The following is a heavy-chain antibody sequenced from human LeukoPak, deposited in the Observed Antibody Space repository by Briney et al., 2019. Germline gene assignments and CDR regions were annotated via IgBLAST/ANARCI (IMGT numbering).Heavy chain of an antibody. CDR1: GFSFMNAW. V-gene: IGHV3-15*01. CDR3: TTFYHEYSPY. D-gene: IGHD2/OR15-2a*01. Sequence: GGSLRLSCAASGFSFMNAWMIWVRQAPGKGLGWVGRIKSNADGGTPDYAAPARGRFTISRDDSKNTLYLQMNSLKTEDTAVYYCTTFYHEYSPYWGRGTLVTVSS. J-gene: IGHJ4*02. CDR2: IKSNADGGTP.